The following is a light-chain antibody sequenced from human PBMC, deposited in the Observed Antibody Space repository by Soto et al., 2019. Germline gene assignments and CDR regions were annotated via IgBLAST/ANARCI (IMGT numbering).Light chain of an antibody. CDR3: QQYHNWPPYT. CDR1: QSVSTN. J-gene: IGKJ2*01. CDR2: SAS. V-gene: IGKV3-15*01. Sequence: IVMTQSPAILSVSPGERATLSCRASQSVSTNLAWYQHKPGQAPRLLIYSASTRATDIPARFSGSGSGTEFTLTISRLQLEDFAVYYCQQYHNWPPYTFGQGTKLEIK.